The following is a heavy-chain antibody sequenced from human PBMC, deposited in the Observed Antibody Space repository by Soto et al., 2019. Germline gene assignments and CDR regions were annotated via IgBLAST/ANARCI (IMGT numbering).Heavy chain of an antibody. J-gene: IGHJ4*02. CDR1: GGSISSYY. CDR2: IYYSGST. Sequence: SETLSLTCTVSGGSISSYYWSWIRQPPGKGLEWIGYIYYSGSTNYNPSLKSRVTISVDTSKNQFSLKLSSVTAADTAVYHCASDYYDSSGYVGIFDYWGQGTLVTVS. CDR3: ASDYYDSSGYVGIFDY. V-gene: IGHV4-59*01. D-gene: IGHD3-22*01.